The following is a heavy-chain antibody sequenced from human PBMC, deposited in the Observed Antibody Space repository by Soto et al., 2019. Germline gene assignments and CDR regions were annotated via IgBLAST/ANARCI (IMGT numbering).Heavy chain of an antibody. J-gene: IGHJ4*02. CDR1: GFTFSSYW. D-gene: IGHD3-16*01. CDR3: ARDTFGPRDY. CDR2: INGDGSAT. Sequence: GGSLRLSCAASGFTFSSYWMHWVRRAVGKGLVWVSRINGDGSATSYADSVKGRFTISRDNAKNTLHLQMNSLRAEDTAVYYCARDTFGPRDYWGPGTLVTVSS. V-gene: IGHV3-74*01.